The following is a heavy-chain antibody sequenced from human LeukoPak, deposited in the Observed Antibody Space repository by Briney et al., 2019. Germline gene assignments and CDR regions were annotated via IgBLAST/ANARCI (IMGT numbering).Heavy chain of an antibody. Sequence: SVKVSCKASGFTFASSAVQWVRQARGQRLEWIGWIVVGSGNTDYPQKLQERVTITRDMSTSTAYMELSSLRSEDTAVYYCAAGGGCSGGSCYDRYNWFDPWGQGTLVTVSS. CDR2: IVVGSGNT. D-gene: IGHD2-15*01. CDR1: GFTFASSA. CDR3: AAGGGCSGGSCYDRYNWFDP. J-gene: IGHJ5*02. V-gene: IGHV1-58*01.